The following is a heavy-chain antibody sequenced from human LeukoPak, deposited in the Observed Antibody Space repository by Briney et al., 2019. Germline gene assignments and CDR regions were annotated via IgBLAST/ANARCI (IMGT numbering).Heavy chain of an antibody. CDR3: ARGGGLDV. D-gene: IGHD3-16*01. J-gene: IGHJ6*02. CDR2: INHNGNVN. Sequence: GGSLRLSCAASGFTFSSYWMNWARKAPGKGLEWVASINHNGNVNYYVDSVKGRFTISRDNAKNSLYLQMSNLRAEDMAVYFCARGGGLDVWGQGATVTVSS. V-gene: IGHV3-7*03. CDR1: GFTFSSYW.